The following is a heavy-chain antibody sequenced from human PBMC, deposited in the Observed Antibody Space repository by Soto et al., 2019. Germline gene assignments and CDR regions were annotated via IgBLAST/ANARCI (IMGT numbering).Heavy chain of an antibody. CDR3: AKPGEYSSGWYGSSNDY. Sequence: PGGSLRLSCAASGFTFSSYAMSWVRQAPGKGLEWVSAISGSGGSTYYADSVKGRFTISRDNSKNTLYLQMNSLRAEDTAVYYCAKPGEYSSGWYGSSNDYWGQGTLVTVSS. V-gene: IGHV3-23*01. CDR1: GFTFSSYA. CDR2: ISGSGGST. J-gene: IGHJ4*02. D-gene: IGHD6-19*01.